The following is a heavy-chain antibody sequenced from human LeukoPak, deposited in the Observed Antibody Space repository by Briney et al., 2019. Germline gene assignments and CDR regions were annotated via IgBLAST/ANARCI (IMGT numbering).Heavy chain of an antibody. Sequence: ASVKVSCKVSGYTLTELSMHWVRQAPGKGLEWMGGFDPEDGGTIYAQKFRGRVTTTEDTSTDTAYMELSSLRSEDTAVYYCATRGVRGVIERGAEEGGPNWFDPWGQGTLVTVSS. J-gene: IGHJ5*02. V-gene: IGHV1-24*01. CDR2: FDPEDGGT. CDR1: GYTLTELS. D-gene: IGHD3-10*01. CDR3: ATRGVRGVIERGAEEGGPNWFDP.